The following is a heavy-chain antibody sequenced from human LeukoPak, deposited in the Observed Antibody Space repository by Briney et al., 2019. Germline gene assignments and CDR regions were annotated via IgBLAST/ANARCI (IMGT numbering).Heavy chain of an antibody. CDR2: IFYSGRT. J-gene: IGHJ3*02. Sequence: PSETLSLTCTVSGXSISSDHWNWIRQPPGKGPEWIGCIFYSGRTYYNPSLKSRVTISVDMSKSQFSLRLTSVTAADTAVYYCARKNDFDIWGQGTLVTVSS. CDR3: ARKNDFDI. V-gene: IGHV4-59*01. D-gene: IGHD2/OR15-2a*01. CDR1: GXSISSDH.